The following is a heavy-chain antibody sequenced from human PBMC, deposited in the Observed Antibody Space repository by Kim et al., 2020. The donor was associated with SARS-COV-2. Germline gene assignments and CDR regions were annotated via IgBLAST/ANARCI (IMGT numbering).Heavy chain of an antibody. D-gene: IGHD3-16*01. Sequence: GGSLRLSCAASGFTFDDYAMHWVRQAPGKGLEWVSGISWNSGSIGYADSVKGRFTISRDNAKNSLYLQMNSLRAEDTALYYCAKGVPLGGGMDVWGQGTTVTVSS. CDR1: GFTFDDYA. CDR3: AKGVPLGGGMDV. CDR2: ISWNSGSI. J-gene: IGHJ6*02. V-gene: IGHV3-9*01.